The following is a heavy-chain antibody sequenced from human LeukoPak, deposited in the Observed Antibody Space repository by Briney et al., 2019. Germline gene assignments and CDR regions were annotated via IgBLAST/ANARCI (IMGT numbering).Heavy chain of an antibody. CDR1: GFTFNRYS. CDR2: ISSSSSYI. J-gene: IGHJ4*02. Sequence: GGSLRLSCAASGFTFNRYSMNWVRQAPGKGLEWVSSISSSSSYIDYADSVKGRFTISRDNAKNSLYLQMNSLRAEDTAVYYCARDGDDILTGYYKGDYWGQGTLVTVSS. CDR3: ARDGDDILTGYYKGDY. D-gene: IGHD3-9*01. V-gene: IGHV3-21*01.